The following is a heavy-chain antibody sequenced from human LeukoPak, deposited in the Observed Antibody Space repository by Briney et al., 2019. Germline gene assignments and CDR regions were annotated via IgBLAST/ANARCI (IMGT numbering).Heavy chain of an antibody. Sequence: GGSLRLSCAASGFTFSSYEMNWVRQAPGKGLEWVSYISSSGSTIFYADSVKGRFTISRDNAKNSLYLQMNSLRAEDTTVYYCARDPGGYMDVWGKGTTVTISS. CDR3: ARDPGGYMDV. V-gene: IGHV3-48*03. CDR1: GFTFSSYE. D-gene: IGHD3-10*01. J-gene: IGHJ6*03. CDR2: ISSSGSTI.